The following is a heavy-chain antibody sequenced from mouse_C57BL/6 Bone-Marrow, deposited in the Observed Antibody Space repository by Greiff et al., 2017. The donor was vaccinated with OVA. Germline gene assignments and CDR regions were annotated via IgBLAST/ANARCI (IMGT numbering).Heavy chain of an antibody. J-gene: IGHJ2*01. D-gene: IGHD2-1*01. CDR2: IDPENGDT. CDR3: TKDYYVDY. CDR1: GFNIKDDY. V-gene: IGHV14-4*01. Sequence: VHVKQSGAELVRPGASVKLSCTASGFNIKDDYMHWVKQRPEQGLEWIGWIDPENGDTEYASKFQGKATITADTSSNTAYLQLSSLTSEDTAVYYCTKDYYVDYWGQGTTLTVSS.